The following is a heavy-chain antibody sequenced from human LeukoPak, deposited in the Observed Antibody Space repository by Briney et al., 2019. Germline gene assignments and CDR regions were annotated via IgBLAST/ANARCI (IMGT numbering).Heavy chain of an antibody. Sequence: PSETLSLTCTISVHSISSCYYWGWMRQPPGKGLACVGTIYHSETTYYKLSIKSQVTISVDTSQNQFSLKLSSETAADTALYYCARQGRSDYFDYWGQGTLVTVSS. V-gene: IGHV4-38-2*02. J-gene: IGHJ4*02. CDR1: VHSISSCYY. CDR2: IYHSETT. D-gene: IGHD2-15*01. CDR3: ARQGRSDYFDY.